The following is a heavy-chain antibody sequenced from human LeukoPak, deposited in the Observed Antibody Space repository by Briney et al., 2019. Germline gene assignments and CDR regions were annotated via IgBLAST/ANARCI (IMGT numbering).Heavy chain of an antibody. D-gene: IGHD3-22*01. CDR2: IYYSGST. V-gene: IGHV4-39*02. CDR1: GGSISSSSYY. CDR3: VRDLIPYYDSSGYDY. Sequence: SETLSLTCTVSGGSISSSSYYWGWIRQPPGKELEWIGSIYYSGSTYYNPSLKSRVTISVDTSKNQFSLKLSSVTAADTAVYYCVRDLIPYYDSSGYDYWGQGTLVTVSS. J-gene: IGHJ4*02.